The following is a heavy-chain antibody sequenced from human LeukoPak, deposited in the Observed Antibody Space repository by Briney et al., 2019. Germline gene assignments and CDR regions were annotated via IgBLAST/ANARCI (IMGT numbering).Heavy chain of an antibody. Sequence: GGSLRLSCAASGFTFIRYSMTWVRQTPGKGLEWVSSITDYSTNTYYADAVRGRFTISRDNAKNLLYLQMNSLRSEDTAVYYCASGARFAELPDYFDGWGQGTLVTVSS. CDR3: ASGARFAELPDYFDG. CDR2: ITDYSTNT. CDR1: GFTFIRYS. V-gene: IGHV3-21*01. J-gene: IGHJ4*02. D-gene: IGHD3-10*01.